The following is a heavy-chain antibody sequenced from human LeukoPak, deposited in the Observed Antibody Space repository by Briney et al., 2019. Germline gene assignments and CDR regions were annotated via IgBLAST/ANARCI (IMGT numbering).Heavy chain of an antibody. D-gene: IGHD6-13*01. Sequence: ASVKVSCKASGYTFTSYGISWVRQAPGQGLEWMGWISAYNGNTNYAQKLQGRVTMTTDTSTSTAYMELRSLRSDDTAVYYCARGAEPSPLAAAGTGFDYWGQGTLVTVSS. V-gene: IGHV1-18*01. CDR3: ARGAEPSPLAAAGTGFDY. CDR1: GYTFTSYG. CDR2: ISAYNGNT. J-gene: IGHJ4*02.